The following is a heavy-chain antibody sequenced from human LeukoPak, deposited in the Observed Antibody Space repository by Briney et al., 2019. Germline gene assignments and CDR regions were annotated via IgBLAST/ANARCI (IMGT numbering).Heavy chain of an antibody. CDR1: GYTFTGYY. Sequence: ASVKASCKASGYTFTGYYMHWVRQAPGQGLEWMGWISAYNGNTNYAQKLQGRVTMTTDTSTSTAYMELRSLRSDDTAVYYCATVDTAMVSRTPFDYWGQGTLVTVSS. D-gene: IGHD5-18*01. V-gene: IGHV1-18*04. CDR2: ISAYNGNT. CDR3: ATVDTAMVSRTPFDY. J-gene: IGHJ4*02.